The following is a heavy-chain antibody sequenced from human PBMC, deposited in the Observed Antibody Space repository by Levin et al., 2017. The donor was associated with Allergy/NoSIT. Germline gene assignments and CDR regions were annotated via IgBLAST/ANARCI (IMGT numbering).Heavy chain of an antibody. CDR1: GYTFTSYY. J-gene: IGHJ5*02. V-gene: IGHV1-46*01. Sequence: ASVKVSCKASGYTFTSYYMHWVRQAPGQGLEWMGIINPSGGSTSYAQKFQGRVTMTRDTSTSTVYMELSSLRSEDTAVYYCARARPVRGVIITDNWFDPWGQGTLVTVSS. CDR2: INPSGGST. CDR3: ARARPVRGVIITDNWFDP. D-gene: IGHD3-10*01.